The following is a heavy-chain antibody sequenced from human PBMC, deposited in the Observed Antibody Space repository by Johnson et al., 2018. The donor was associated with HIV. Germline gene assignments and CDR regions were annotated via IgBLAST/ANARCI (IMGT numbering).Heavy chain of an antibody. CDR1: GFTFSSYW. Sequence: VQLVESGGGLVQPGGSLRLSCAASGFTFSSYWMSWVRQAPGKGLEWVANIKQDGSEKYYVDSVKGRFTISRDNAKNSLYLQMNSLRAEDTALYYCARAGYSYGLGAFDIWGQGTMVTVSS. CDR2: IKQDGSEK. J-gene: IGHJ3*02. V-gene: IGHV3-7*03. D-gene: IGHD5-18*01. CDR3: ARAGYSYGLGAFDI.